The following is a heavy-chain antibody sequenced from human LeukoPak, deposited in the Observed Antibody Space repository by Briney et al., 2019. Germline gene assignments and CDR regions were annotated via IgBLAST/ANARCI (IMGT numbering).Heavy chain of an antibody. V-gene: IGHV4-61*02. D-gene: IGHD3-22*01. Sequence: SETLSLTCTVSGGSISSGSYYWSWIRQPAGKGLEWIGRIYTSGSTNYNPSLKSRVTISVDTSKNQFSLKLSSVTAADTAVYYCARHHPYYDSSGYYGALHYFDYWGQGTLVTVSS. CDR2: IYTSGST. J-gene: IGHJ4*02. CDR3: ARHHPYYDSSGYYGALHYFDY. CDR1: GGSISSGSYY.